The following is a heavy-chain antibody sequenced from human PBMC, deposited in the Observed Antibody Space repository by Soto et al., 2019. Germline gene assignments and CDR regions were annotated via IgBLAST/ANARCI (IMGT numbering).Heavy chain of an antibody. J-gene: IGHJ5*02. CDR2: IYYSGST. Sequence: QLQLQESGPGLVKPSETLSLTCTVSGGSISSSSYYWGWIRQPPGKGLEWIGSIYYSGSTYYNPSLKSRVTISVDTSKNQFSLKLSSVTAADTAVYYCARTLGRVAGGNWFDPWGQGTLVTVSS. CDR1: GGSISSSSYY. V-gene: IGHV4-39*01. D-gene: IGHD6-19*01. CDR3: ARTLGRVAGGNWFDP.